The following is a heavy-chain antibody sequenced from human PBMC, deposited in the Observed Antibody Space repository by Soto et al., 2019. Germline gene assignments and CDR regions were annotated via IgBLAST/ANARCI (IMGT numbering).Heavy chain of an antibody. V-gene: IGHV1-3*01. D-gene: IGHD2-8*02. Sequence: GASVKVSCKASGLAFTRHVFHWVRQAPGQGLEWMGWVFAGTGQTHYSENFQGRVIISSDTSATTTYMELRSLRSEDTAVFYCAGDLVDTPGALFEYWGQGTPVTVSS. CDR2: VFAGTGQT. CDR1: GLAFTRHV. J-gene: IGHJ4*02. CDR3: AGDLVDTPGALFEY.